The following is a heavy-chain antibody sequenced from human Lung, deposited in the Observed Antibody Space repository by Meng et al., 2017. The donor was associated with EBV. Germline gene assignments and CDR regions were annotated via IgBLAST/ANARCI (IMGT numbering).Heavy chain of an antibody. Sequence: VQLLESGGGLVKPGGPLRLACAASGFTFSRHTMTWVRQAPGKVLQWVSSITSTATYISYATSVKGRFTISRDNAKNSLYLQMISLRAEDTAVYYCARPDNGGNWYFDNWGQGTLVTVSS. J-gene: IGHJ4*02. D-gene: IGHD4-23*01. CDR1: GFTFSRHT. V-gene: IGHV3-21*01. CDR3: ARPDNGGNWYFDN. CDR2: ITSTATYI.